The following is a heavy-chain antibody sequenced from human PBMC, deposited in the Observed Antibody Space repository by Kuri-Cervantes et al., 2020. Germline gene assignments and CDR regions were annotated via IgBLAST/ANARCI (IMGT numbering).Heavy chain of an antibody. J-gene: IGHJ5*01. V-gene: IGHV3-23*01. CDR2: ISGSGDST. D-gene: IGHD6-19*01. CDR1: GFTFSSYA. Sequence: GESLKISCAASGFTFSSYAMHWVRQAPGKGLEWVSVISGSGDSTFYIDSVKGRLTISRDNSKNMLFLEMNSVRADDTAIYYCVRRSSGWYFDFWGQGMLVTVSS. CDR3: VRRSSGWYFDF.